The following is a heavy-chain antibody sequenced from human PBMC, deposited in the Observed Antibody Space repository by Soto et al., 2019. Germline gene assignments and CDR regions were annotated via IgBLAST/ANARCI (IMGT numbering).Heavy chain of an antibody. Sequence: PSETLSLTCTVSGGSISSSSYYWGWVRQPPGKGLEWIGSIYYTGSTYYNPSLKSRVTISVDTSKNQFSLKLSSVTAADTAVYYCARVPGPWGQGTLVTVSS. CDR1: GGSISSSSYY. J-gene: IGHJ5*02. D-gene: IGHD7-27*01. CDR2: IYYTGST. V-gene: IGHV4-39*07. CDR3: ARVPGP.